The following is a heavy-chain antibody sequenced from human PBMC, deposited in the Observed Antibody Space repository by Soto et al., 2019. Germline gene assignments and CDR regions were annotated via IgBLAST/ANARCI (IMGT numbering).Heavy chain of an antibody. CDR1: GFTFSNAW. Sequence: GGSLRLSCAASGFTFSNAWMNWVRQAPGKGLEWVGRTKSKTDGGTTDYAAPVKGRFTISRDDSKNTLYLQMNSLKTEDTAVYYCTTAPFVVVIDYWGQGTLVTVSS. J-gene: IGHJ4*02. D-gene: IGHD2-21*01. CDR2: TKSKTDGGTT. CDR3: TTAPFVVVIDY. V-gene: IGHV3-15*07.